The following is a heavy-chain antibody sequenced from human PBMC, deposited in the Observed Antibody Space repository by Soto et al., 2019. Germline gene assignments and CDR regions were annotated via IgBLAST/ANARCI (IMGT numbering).Heavy chain of an antibody. CDR2: ISGSGGST. V-gene: IGHV3-23*01. CDR1: GFTFSSYA. J-gene: IGHJ4*02. Sequence: GGSLRLSCAASGFTFSSYAMSWVRQAPGKGLEWVSAISGSGGSTYYADSVKGRFTISRDNSKNTLYLQMNSLRAEDTAVYYCAKGEITFGGVIVSYFDYWGQGTLVTVSS. D-gene: IGHD3-16*02. CDR3: AKGEITFGGVIVSYFDY.